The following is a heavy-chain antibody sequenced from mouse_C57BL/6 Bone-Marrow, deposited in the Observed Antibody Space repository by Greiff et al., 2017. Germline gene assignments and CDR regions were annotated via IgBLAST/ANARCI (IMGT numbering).Heavy chain of an antibody. V-gene: IGHV1-61*01. J-gene: IGHJ1*03. D-gene: IGHD2-4*01. CDR3: AGDYDGTGYFDV. Sequence: QVQLQQPGAELVRPGSSVKLSCKASGYTFTSYWMDWVKQRPGQCLEWIGNIYPSDSETHYNQKFKDKATLTVDKSSSTAYMQLSSLTSEDSAVYYCAGDYDGTGYFDVWGTGTTVTVSS. CDR2: IYPSDSET. CDR1: GYTFTSYW.